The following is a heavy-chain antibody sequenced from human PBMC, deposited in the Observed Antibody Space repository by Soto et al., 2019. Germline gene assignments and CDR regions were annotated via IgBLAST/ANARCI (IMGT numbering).Heavy chain of an antibody. Sequence: EVQLLESGGGLVQPGGSLRLSCAASGFTFSSYAMSWVRQAPGKWLEWVSAISGSGGSTYYADSVKGRFTISRVNSKNTLYLQMNSLRAEDTAVYYCAKDLGIAVAASDYFHYGLDVWGQGTTVTVPS. V-gene: IGHV3-23*01. J-gene: IGHJ6*02. CDR3: AKDLGIAVAASDYFHYGLDV. CDR2: ISGSGGST. CDR1: GFTFSSYA. D-gene: IGHD6-19*01.